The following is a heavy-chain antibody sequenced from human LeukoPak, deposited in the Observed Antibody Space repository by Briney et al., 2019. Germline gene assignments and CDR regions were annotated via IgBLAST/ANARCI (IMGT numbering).Heavy chain of an antibody. D-gene: IGHD2-8*01. CDR2: INAGNGNT. CDR1: GYTFTSYA. Sequence: GASVKVSCKASGYTFTSYAMHWVRQAPGQRLEWMGWINAGNGNTKYSQKFQGRVTITRDTSASTAYMELSSLRSEDTAVYYCARDGPYCTNGVCYTPLYYYYYYGMDVWGQGTTVTVSS. CDR3: ARDGPYCTNGVCYTPLYYYYYYGMDV. J-gene: IGHJ6*02. V-gene: IGHV1-3*01.